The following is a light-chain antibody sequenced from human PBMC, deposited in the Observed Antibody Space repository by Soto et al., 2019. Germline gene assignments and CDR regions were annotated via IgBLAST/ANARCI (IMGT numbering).Light chain of an antibody. CDR2: WAS. J-gene: IGKJ2*01. CDR1: QNVLYSSNNKNY. Sequence: DIVMTQSPDSLAVSLGERATTNCKSSQNVLYSSNNKNYLTWYQQKPGQPPKLLIYWASTRESGVPDRFSGSGSVTDFTLTISSLQAEDVAVYYCQQYYNTPYTFGQGTKLEIK. CDR3: QQYYNTPYT. V-gene: IGKV4-1*01.